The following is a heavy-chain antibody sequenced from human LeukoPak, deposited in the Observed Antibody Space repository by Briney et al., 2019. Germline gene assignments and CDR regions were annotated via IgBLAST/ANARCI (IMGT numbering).Heavy chain of an antibody. CDR3: TGGRSHYYYGMDV. J-gene: IGHJ6*02. D-gene: IGHD4-17*01. CDR1: GFTVSSNY. V-gene: IGHV3-53*01. Sequence: GGSLRLSCAASGFTVSSNYMSWVRQAPGKGLEWVSVIYSGGSTYYADSVKGRFTISRDNSKNTLYLQMNSLRAEDTAVYYCTGGRSHYYYGMDVWGQGTTVTVSS. CDR2: IYSGGST.